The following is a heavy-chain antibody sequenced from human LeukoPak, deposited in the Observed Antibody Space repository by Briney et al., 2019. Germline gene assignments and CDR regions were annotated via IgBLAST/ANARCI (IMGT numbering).Heavy chain of an antibody. V-gene: IGHV6-1*01. CDR1: GDSVSSNSAT. CDR3: ARRLGYCSSTSCYAFDY. Sequence: SSQTLSLTCAISGDSVSSNSATWNWIRQSPSRGLEWLGRTYYRSKWYKYYAVSVKGRITINPDTSKNQFSLKLSSVTAADTAVYYCARRLGYCSSTSCYAFDYWGQGTLVTVSS. CDR2: TYYRSKWYK. D-gene: IGHD2-2*03. J-gene: IGHJ4*02.